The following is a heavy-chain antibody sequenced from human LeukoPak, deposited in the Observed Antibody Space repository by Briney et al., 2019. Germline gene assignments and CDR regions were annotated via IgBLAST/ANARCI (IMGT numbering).Heavy chain of an antibody. Sequence: PSETLSLTCAVSGVSISPYYWAWIRQPPGEGLEWIGYIHTSGSNNQYPSLKSRVTISVDKSKNHFSLRLTSVTAADTPVYYCARLSAAVHLGAFDLWGQGTMVTVSS. J-gene: IGHJ3*01. D-gene: IGHD3-3*01. V-gene: IGHV4-4*09. CDR3: ARLSAAVHLGAFDL. CDR2: IHTSGSN. CDR1: GVSISPYY.